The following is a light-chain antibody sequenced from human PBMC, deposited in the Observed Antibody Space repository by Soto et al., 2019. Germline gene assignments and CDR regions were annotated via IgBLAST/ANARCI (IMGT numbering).Light chain of an antibody. CDR1: ALPKQY. CDR2: KDN. V-gene: IGLV3-25*03. J-gene: IGLJ3*02. CDR3: QSSDSSGEV. Sequence: SYELTQPPSVSVSPGQTARIICSGDALPKQYVYWYQQKPGQAPVLLIYKDNERPSGIPERFSGSSSGTTVTLTISGVQAEDEADYYCQSSDSSGEVFGGGTQLTVL.